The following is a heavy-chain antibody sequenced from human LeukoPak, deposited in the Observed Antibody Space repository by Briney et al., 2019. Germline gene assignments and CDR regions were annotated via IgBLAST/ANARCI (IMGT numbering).Heavy chain of an antibody. CDR3: ATDLRGFGELSFDY. J-gene: IGHJ4*02. CDR1: GYTLTELT. V-gene: IGHV1-24*01. Sequence: GASVKVSCKVSGYTLTELTMHWVRQAPGKGLEWMGGFDPEDGETIYAQKFQGRVTMTEDTSTDTAYMELSSLRSEDTAVYYCATDLRGFGELSFDYWGQGTLVTVSS. CDR2: FDPEDGET. D-gene: IGHD3-10*01.